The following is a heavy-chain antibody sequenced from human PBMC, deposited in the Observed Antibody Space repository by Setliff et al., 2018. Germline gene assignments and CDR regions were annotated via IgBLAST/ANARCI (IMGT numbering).Heavy chain of an antibody. Sequence: PGGSLRLSCAASGFTFSSYGMHWVRQAPGKGLEWVAVIWYDGSNKYYADSVKGRFTISRDNSKNTLYLQMNSVRAEDTAIYYCAKDRVPDGKWDFDSSGPGILVTVSS. V-gene: IGHV3-33*06. CDR3: AKDRVPDGKWDFDS. D-gene: IGHD2-8*01. J-gene: IGHJ4*02. CDR1: GFTFSSYG. CDR2: IWYDGSNK.